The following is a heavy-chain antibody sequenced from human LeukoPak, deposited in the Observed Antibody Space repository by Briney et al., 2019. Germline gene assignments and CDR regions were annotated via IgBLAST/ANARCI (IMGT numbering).Heavy chain of an antibody. CDR2: IYYSGST. V-gene: IGHV4-59*01. CDR3: ARGRLEAMWELLPYDAFDI. J-gene: IGHJ3*02. Sequence: SETLSLTCAVSGGSIINYYWSWIRQPPGKGPEWIGYIYYSGSTNYSPSLKSRVTTSVDTSKNQFSLKLSSVTAADTAVYYCARGRLEAMWELLPYDAFDIWGQETMVTVSS. CDR1: GGSIINYY. D-gene: IGHD1-26*01.